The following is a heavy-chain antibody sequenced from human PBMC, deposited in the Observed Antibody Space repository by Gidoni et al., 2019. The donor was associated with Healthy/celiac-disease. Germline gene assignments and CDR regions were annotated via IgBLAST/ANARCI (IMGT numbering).Heavy chain of an antibody. CDR2: ISGYNGNT. Sequence: VQLVQSGVEVKKPGAPVKVSCKASGYTFTSYGISWVRQDPGQGLEWMGWISGYNGNTNYAQKFQGRVTMTTDTSTNTAYLELRSLRSDDTAVYYCARDIEGQRLVPSGYWGQGTLVTVSS. CDR1: GYTFTSYG. J-gene: IGHJ4*02. V-gene: IGHV1-18*01. CDR3: ARDIEGQRLVPSGY. D-gene: IGHD6-13*01.